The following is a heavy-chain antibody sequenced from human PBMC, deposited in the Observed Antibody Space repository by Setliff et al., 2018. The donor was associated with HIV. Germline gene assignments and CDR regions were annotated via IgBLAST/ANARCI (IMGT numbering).Heavy chain of an antibody. J-gene: IGHJ4*02. CDR2: MNPNSGNT. CDR3: ARAPAKKAGTGSDH. D-gene: IGHD6-19*01. CDR1: GYTFTTYD. V-gene: IGHV1-8*02. Sequence: RASVKVSCKASGYTFTTYDFHWVRQATGQGLEWMGWMNPNSGNTGYAQKFQGRLTMTRNTSISTAYMEVSSLRSEDTAVYYCARAPAKKAGTGSDHWGQGTLVTVSS.